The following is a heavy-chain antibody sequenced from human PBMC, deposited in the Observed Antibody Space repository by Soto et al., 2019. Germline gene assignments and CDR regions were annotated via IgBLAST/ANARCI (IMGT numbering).Heavy chain of an antibody. V-gene: IGHV3-74*01. CDR1: AFSFSTSW. Sequence: GGSLRLSCAASAFSFSTSWMHWVRQAPGEGLVWVSRINPDGRTINYADSVKGRFTISRDNAKNTLYLQMNILRVEDTAVYFCATAGNCRFDNWGLGTLVTVSS. J-gene: IGHJ4*02. D-gene: IGHD1-1*01. CDR2: INPDGRTI. CDR3: ATAGNCRFDN.